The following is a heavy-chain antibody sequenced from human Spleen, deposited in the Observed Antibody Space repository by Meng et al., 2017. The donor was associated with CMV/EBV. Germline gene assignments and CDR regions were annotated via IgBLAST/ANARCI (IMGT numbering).Heavy chain of an antibody. CDR3: AATRGAARPEGFDF. J-gene: IGHJ3*01. V-gene: IGHV1-69*02. Sequence: SVKVSCKTSGTIFNTYTLSWVRNVPGQGLEWMGRISPMLGVAVYAQRFQGRVTIVADKSTSTTYMEMSGLTSEDTAMFYCAATRGAARPEGFDFWGQGTMVTVSS. CDR1: GTIFNTYT. D-gene: IGHD6-6*01. CDR2: ISPMLGVA.